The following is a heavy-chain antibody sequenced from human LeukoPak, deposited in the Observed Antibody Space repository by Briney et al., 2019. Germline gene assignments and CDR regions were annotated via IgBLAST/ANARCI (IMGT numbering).Heavy chain of an antibody. CDR1: GFTFSSYG. J-gene: IGHJ4*02. V-gene: IGHV3-30*02. Sequence: GGSLRLSCAASGFTFSSYGMHWVRQAPGKGLEWVAFIRYDGSNKYYADSVKGRFTISRDNSKNTLYLQMNSLRAEDTAVYYCAKDSGPSRYYFDYWGQGTLVTVSS. CDR2: IRYDGSNK. D-gene: IGHD2-2*01. CDR3: AKDSGPSRYYFDY.